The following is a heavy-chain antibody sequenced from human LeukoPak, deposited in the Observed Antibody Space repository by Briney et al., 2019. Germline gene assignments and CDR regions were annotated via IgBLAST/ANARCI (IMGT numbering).Heavy chain of an antibody. CDR3: AKGSHYGDLLFEY. D-gene: IGHD4-17*01. CDR1: GFTFSNYA. V-gene: IGHV3-23*01. J-gene: IGHJ4*02. CDR2: LSGSADRT. Sequence: GGSLRLSCAASGFTFSNYAMSWVRQAPEKGLEWVSALSGSADRTYYADSVKGRFTISSDNSNNTVYLQMNSLRAEDTAVYYCAKGSHYGDLLFEYWGQGTLVTVSS.